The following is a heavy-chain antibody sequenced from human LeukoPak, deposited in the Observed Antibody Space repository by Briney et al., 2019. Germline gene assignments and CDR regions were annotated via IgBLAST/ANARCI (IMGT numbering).Heavy chain of an antibody. CDR1: GFTFSSYG. CDR3: AKDAPSITMIVVVWGAFDI. CDR2: IRYDGSNK. J-gene: IGHJ3*02. V-gene: IGHV3-30*02. D-gene: IGHD3-22*01. Sequence: GGSLRLSCAASGFTFSSYGMHWVRQAPGKGLEWVAFIRYDGSNKYYADSVKGRFTISRDNSKNTLYLQMNSLRAEDTAVYYCAKDAPSITMIVVVWGAFDIWGQGAMVTVSS.